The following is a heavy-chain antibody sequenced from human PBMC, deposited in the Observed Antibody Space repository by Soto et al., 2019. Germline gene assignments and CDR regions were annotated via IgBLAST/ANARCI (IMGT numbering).Heavy chain of an antibody. CDR3: ARARGGIAVAGNFDY. CDR1: GGSISSGDYY. D-gene: IGHD6-19*01. Sequence: TLSLTCTVSGGSISSGDYYWSWIRQPPGKGLEWIGYIYYSGSTYYNPSLKSRVTISVDTSKNQFSLKLSSVTAADTAVYYCARARGGIAVAGNFDYWGQGTLVTVSS. J-gene: IGHJ4*02. V-gene: IGHV4-30-4*01. CDR2: IYYSGST.